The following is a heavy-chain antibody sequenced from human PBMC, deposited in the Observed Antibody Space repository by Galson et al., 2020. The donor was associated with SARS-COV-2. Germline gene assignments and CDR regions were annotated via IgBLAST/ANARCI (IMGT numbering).Heavy chain of an antibody. CDR2: INRNGDNT. J-gene: IGHJ6*02. CDR1: GFPFGDYG. Sequence: GGSLRLSCAASGFPFGDYGMSWVRQAPGKGLEWVSSINRNGDNTAYADSGKGRFTTFRDNARNSLYLQMNSLRGDDTALYYCARGGVYCGGDCYAMDVWGQGTTVTVSS. V-gene: IGHV3-20*04. D-gene: IGHD2-21*02. CDR3: ARGGVYCGGDCYAMDV.